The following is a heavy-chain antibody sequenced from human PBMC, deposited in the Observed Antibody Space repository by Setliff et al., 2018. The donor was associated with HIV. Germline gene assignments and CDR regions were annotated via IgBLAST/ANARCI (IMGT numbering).Heavy chain of an antibody. D-gene: IGHD6-19*01. CDR2: ITGSGIST. V-gene: IGHV3-23*01. J-gene: IGHJ4*02. CDR1: GFTFGDYL. Sequence: GGSLRLSCATSGFTFGDYLMSWVRQVPGKGLEWVASITGSGISTYHADFVKGRFTISRDKSKNTLYLQMNSLRAEDTAVYYCAKNSAWAVIGSDYYLDFWGQGTLVTVSS. CDR3: AKNSAWAVIGSDYYLDF.